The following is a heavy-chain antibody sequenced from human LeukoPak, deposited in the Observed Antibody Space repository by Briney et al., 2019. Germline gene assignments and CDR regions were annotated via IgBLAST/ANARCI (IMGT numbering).Heavy chain of an antibody. D-gene: IGHD3-22*01. V-gene: IGHV1-24*01. J-gene: IGHJ4*02. CDR1: GYTLTELS. CDR2: FDPEEGET. CDR3: ATGDSSGYYFDY. Sequence: ASVKVSCMVSGYTLTELSMHGVRPAPGKGRAWMGGFDPEEGETIFAQKFQGRVTMTEDTSTDTAYMELSSLRAEDTAVYYCATGDSSGYYFDYWGQGTLVTVSS.